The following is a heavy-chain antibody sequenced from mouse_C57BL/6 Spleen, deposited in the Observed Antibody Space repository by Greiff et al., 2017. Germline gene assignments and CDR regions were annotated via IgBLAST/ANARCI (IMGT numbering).Heavy chain of an antibody. V-gene: IGHV3-6*01. D-gene: IGHD3-3*01. J-gene: IGHJ1*03. Sequence: VQLQQSGPGLVKPSQSLSLTCSVTGYSITSGYYWNWIRQFPGNKLEWLGYISYDGSNNYNPSLKNRISITRDTSKNQFFLKLNSVTTEDTATYYCARGGTPWYFDVGGTGTTVTVSS. CDR3: ARGGTPWYFDV. CDR1: GYSITSGYY. CDR2: ISYDGSN.